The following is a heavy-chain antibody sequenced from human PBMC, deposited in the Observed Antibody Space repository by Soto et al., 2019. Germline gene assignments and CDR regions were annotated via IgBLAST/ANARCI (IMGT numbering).Heavy chain of an antibody. Sequence: ASVKVSCKASGYTFTTFAIHWVRQAPGQRLEWMGWINAGNGNAKYSQNLQGRVTFTRDTSASTAYMEVSSLRSEDTAVYYCARARGIVVVTARFDYWGQGTLVTVSS. D-gene: IGHD2-21*02. CDR2: INAGNGNA. J-gene: IGHJ4*02. CDR1: GYTFTTFA. V-gene: IGHV1-3*01. CDR3: ARARGIVVVTARFDY.